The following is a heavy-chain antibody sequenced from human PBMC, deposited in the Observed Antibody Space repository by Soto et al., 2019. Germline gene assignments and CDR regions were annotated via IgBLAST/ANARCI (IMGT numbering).Heavy chain of an antibody. CDR2: INGRSNYK. V-gene: IGHV3-21*01. J-gene: IGHJ4*02. D-gene: IGHD1-26*01. CDR1: GFSFSTYN. Sequence: EVHVVESGGGLVKPGGSLRLSCATSGFSFSTYNMTWVRQAPGKGLEWVSSINGRSNYKYYTDSVKGRFAISRDNPKNSLYLQMDSLRVEDTAVYYCVREDGFVGSNSALDYWGQGTLVTVSS. CDR3: VREDGFVGSNSALDY.